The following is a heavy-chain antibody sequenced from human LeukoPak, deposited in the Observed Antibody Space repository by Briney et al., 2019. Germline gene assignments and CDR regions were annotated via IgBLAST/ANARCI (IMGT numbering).Heavy chain of an antibody. CDR3: ARDGSFTPQYYDFWSGYYDGPIDY. CDR2: IISIFGTA. V-gene: IGHV1-69*01. D-gene: IGHD3-3*01. CDR1: GGTFSSYA. J-gene: IGHJ4*02. Sequence: ASVKVSCKASGGTFSSYAISWVRQAPGQGLEWMGGIISIFGTANYAQKFQGRVTITADESTSTAYMELSSLRSEDTAVYYCARDGSFTPQYYDFWSGYYDGPIDYWGQGTLVTVSS.